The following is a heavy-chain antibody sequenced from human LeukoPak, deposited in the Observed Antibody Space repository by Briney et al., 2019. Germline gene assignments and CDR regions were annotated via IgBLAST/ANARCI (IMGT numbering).Heavy chain of an antibody. CDR3: ARGGDVLRFLEGWFDP. CDR1: GFTFSSYD. V-gene: IGHV3-13*01. D-gene: IGHD3-3*01. J-gene: IGHJ5*02. CDR2: IGTAGDT. Sequence: PGGSLRLSCAASGFTFSSYDMPWVRQATGKGLEWVSAIGTAGDTYYPGSVKGRFTISRENAKNSLYLQMNSLRAGDTAVYYCARGGDVLRFLEGWFDPWGQGTLVTVSS.